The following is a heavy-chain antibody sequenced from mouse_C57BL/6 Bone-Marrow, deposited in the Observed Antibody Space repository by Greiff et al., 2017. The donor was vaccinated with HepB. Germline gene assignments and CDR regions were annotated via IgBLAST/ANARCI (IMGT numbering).Heavy chain of an antibody. D-gene: IGHD1-1*01. CDR1: GYTFTDYE. Sequence: QVQLQQSGAELVRPRASVTLSCKASGYTFTDYEMHWVKQTPVHGLEWIGAIDPETGGTAYNQKFKGKAILTADKSSSTAYMELRSLTSEDSAVYYCTDYYGSSPPFAYWGQGTLVTVSA. CDR3: TDYYGSSPPFAY. V-gene: IGHV1-15*01. J-gene: IGHJ3*01. CDR2: IDPETGGT.